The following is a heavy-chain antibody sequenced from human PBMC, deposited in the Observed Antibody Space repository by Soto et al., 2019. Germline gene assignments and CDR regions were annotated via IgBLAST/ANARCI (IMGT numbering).Heavy chain of an antibody. D-gene: IGHD3-3*01. V-gene: IGHV1-18*01. CDR2: SSTYNGNT. CDR3: VRDHTDFSSDYHYYHVAV. Sequence: QAPLVQSGAEMKKPGASVKVSCKASGYTLSNYGISWVRQAPGQGLEWMGWSSTYNGNTKYAKKFQGRVTMTTDTSTSTAYMELRSLRSDDTAVYYCVRDHTDFSSDYHYYHVAVWGKGTTVTVSS. CDR1: GYTLSNYG. J-gene: IGHJ6*03.